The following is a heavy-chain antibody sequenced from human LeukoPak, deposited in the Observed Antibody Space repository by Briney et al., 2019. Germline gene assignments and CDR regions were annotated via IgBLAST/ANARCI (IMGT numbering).Heavy chain of an antibody. J-gene: IGHJ4*02. CDR1: GDSISKYY. Sequence: PETLSLTCPLSGDSISKYYWSWIRQPPGDGMEWTGYIYYSGTTNYHPSLKSRLTLSVDTTKNQFPLKLSAVTAADTAVYYCASQKTGYSSGLYEDYWGQGTLVTVSS. CDR3: ASQKTGYSSGLYEDY. V-gene: IGHV4-59*12. D-gene: IGHD6-19*01. CDR2: IYYSGTT.